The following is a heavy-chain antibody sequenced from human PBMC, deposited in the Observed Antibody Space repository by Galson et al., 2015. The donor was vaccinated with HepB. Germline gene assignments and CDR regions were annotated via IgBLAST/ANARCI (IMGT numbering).Heavy chain of an antibody. D-gene: IGHD1-26*01. V-gene: IGHV3-33*01. CDR2: IWYDGSIE. J-gene: IGHJ4*02. CDR1: GLTLSIFG. Sequence: SLRLSCAVSGLTLSIFGMHWVRRGPGMGLEWVAMIWYDGSIEYYADAVKGRFTISKDSSKNTVYLQMNNLRGEDTAVYYCAREVSGIVGSLRGLFDYWGRGTLVTVSS. CDR3: AREVSGIVGSLRGLFDY.